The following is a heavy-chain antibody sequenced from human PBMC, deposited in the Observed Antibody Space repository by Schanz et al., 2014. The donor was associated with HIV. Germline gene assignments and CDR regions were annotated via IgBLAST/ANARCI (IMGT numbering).Heavy chain of an antibody. V-gene: IGHV3-30*18. D-gene: IGHD3-22*01. J-gene: IGHJ6*02. CDR1: GFAFSNYA. CDR3: AKDRNWYDSKYRGKGNYYYFYGMDF. CDR2: MSYDGVRK. Sequence: VQLLESGGGLVQPGGSLRLSCAASGFAFSNYAMSWVRQAPGKGLEWVAVMSYDGVRKYLGDSVKGRFTISRDNSKNTVYLQLKSLRVEDTAVYYCAKDRNWYDSKYRGKGNYYYFYGMDFWGQGTTVTVSS.